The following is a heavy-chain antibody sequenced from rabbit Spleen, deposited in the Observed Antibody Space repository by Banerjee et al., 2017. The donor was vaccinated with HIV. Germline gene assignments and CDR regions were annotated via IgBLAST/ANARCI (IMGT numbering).Heavy chain of an antibody. V-gene: IGHV1S40*01. CDR2: IDTGSSGFT. J-gene: IGHJ6*01. Sequence: QSLEESGGDLVKPGASLTLTCTASGVSFGSSSYMCWVRQAPGKGLEWIACIDTGSSGFTYFATWAKGRFTCSKTSSTTVTLQMTRLTAADTATYFCARDTSSSFSSYGMDLWGPGTLVTVS. D-gene: IGHD1-1*01. CDR3: ARDTSSSFSSYGMDL. CDR1: GVSFGSSSY.